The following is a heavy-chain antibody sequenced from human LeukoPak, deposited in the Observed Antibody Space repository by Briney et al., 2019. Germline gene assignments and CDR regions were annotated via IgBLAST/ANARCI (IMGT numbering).Heavy chain of an antibody. J-gene: IGHJ6*02. CDR3: ARDHVVMVDYYYGMDV. V-gene: IGHV1-46*01. Sequence: GASVKVSCKASGYTFTSYYMHWVRQAPGQGLEWMGIINPSGGSTSYAQKFQGRVTMTRDTSTSTAYMELSSLRSEDTAVYYCARDHVVMVDYYYGMDVWGQGTTVTVSS. CDR2: INPSGGST. D-gene: IGHD3-22*01. CDR1: GYTFTSYY.